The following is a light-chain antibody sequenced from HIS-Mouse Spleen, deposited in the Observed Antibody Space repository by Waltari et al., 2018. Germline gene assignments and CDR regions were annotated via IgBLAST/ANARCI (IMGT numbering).Light chain of an antibody. Sequence: QSALTQPASVSGSPGQSITISCTGTSSDVGGYNYVSLYPQHPGKAPKLMIYEVSNRPSGVSNRFSGSKSGNTASLTISGLQAEDEADYYCSSYTSSSTPYVFGTGTKVTVL. CDR1: SSDVGGYNY. CDR3: SSYTSSSTPYV. CDR2: EVS. J-gene: IGLJ1*01. V-gene: IGLV2-14*01.